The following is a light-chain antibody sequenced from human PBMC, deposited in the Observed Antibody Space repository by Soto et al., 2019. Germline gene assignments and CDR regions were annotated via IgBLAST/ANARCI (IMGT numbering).Light chain of an antibody. CDR1: PRVLYSSNNKNY. V-gene: IGKV4-1*01. CDR3: QQKIRTALT. J-gene: IGKJ4*01. CDR2: WAS. Sequence: DIVMTQSPDSLTVSLDGRSTTNCRSSPRVLYSSNNKNYPACYQQKAGQPPRLLINWASTRDSGVPDCISGSGSGADSTLTSSSLQAEDAAFYSRQQKIRTALTFGGGTKVDIK.